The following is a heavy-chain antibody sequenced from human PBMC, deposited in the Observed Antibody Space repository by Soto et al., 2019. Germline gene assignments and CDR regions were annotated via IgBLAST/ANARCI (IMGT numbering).Heavy chain of an antibody. CDR1: GFTFSRYA. D-gene: IGHD6-13*01. V-gene: IGHV3-23*01. CDR3: AKGGIGEPGAVDY. J-gene: IGHJ4*02. CDR2: LNSGASST. Sequence: EVQLLESGGGLVQPGGSLRLSCAASGFTFSRYAMTWVRQAPGKGLEWVSSLNSGASSTYYADSVKGRFTISRDNSENMLYLQMYSLRAGDTALYYCAKGGIGEPGAVDYWGQGTLVTVSS.